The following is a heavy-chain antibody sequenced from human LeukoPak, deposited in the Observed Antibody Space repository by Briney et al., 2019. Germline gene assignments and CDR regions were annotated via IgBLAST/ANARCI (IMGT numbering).Heavy chain of an antibody. D-gene: IGHD2-21*01. V-gene: IGHV3-30*18. Sequence: HPGGSLRLSCAASGFIFSNYGIHWVRQAPGKGLEWLAVISYDGSKKYYGDSVKGRFTISRDNSKNTLYLEMNSLRAEDAAVYFCAKAPVTSCRGAYCYPFDSWGQGTLVTVSS. CDR1: GFIFSNYG. J-gene: IGHJ4*02. CDR3: AKAPVTSCRGAYCYPFDS. CDR2: ISYDGSKK.